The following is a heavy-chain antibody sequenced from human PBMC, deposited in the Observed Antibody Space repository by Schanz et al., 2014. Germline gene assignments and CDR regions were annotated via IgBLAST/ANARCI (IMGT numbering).Heavy chain of an antibody. V-gene: IGHV3-66*01. Sequence: EVQLVESGGGLVQPGGSLRLSCAASGFSVGNKHMNWVRQAPGKGLEWVSFIYIGGNTYYADSVKGRFTISRDNSKNSVYIQMNSLRAEDTAVYYCARGGPAYYFDDWGQGTLVTVSS. J-gene: IGHJ4*02. CDR3: ARGGPAYYFDD. CDR1: GFSVGNKH. CDR2: IYIGGNT.